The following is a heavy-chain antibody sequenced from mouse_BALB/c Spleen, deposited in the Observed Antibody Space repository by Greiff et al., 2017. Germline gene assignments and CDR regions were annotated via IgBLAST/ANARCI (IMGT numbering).Heavy chain of an antibody. Sequence: QVQLQQSGAELAKPGASVKMSCKASGYTFTSYWMHWVKQRPGQGLEWIGYINPSTGYTEYNQKFKDKATLTADKSSSTAYMQLSSLTSEDSAVYYCARVGKNAPAWFAYWGQGTLVTVSA. CDR1: GYTFTSYW. J-gene: IGHJ3*01. CDR3: ARVGKNAPAWFAY. V-gene: IGHV1-7*01. CDR2: INPSTGYT.